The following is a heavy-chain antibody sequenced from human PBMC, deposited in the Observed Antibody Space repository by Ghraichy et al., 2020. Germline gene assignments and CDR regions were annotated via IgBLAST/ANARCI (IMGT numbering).Heavy chain of an antibody. Sequence: ASVKVSCKASGYTFSASTMQLLRHSPRQGLERMGWINPNSGGTNYAQKFEGRVTMTRDTSIRTVYMELIRLTSDDTAVYYCARLGMDVWGQGTTVTVSS. J-gene: IGHJ6*02. D-gene: IGHD7-27*01. CDR3: ARLGMDV. CDR1: GYTFSAST. V-gene: IGHV1-2*02. CDR2: INPNSGGT.